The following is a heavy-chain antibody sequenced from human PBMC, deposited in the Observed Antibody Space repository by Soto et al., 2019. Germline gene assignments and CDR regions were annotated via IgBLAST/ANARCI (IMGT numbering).Heavy chain of an antibody. Sequence: GGSLRLSCAASGFTFSDYYMSWIRQAPGKGLEWVSYISSSGSTIYYADSVKGRFTISRDNAKNSLYLQMNSLRAEDTAVYYCAREEGTGTTGVVVTQFDYWGQGTLVTVSS. J-gene: IGHJ4*02. CDR2: ISSSGSTI. CDR1: GFTFSDYY. CDR3: AREEGTGTTGVVVTQFDY. V-gene: IGHV3-11*01. D-gene: IGHD1-7*01.